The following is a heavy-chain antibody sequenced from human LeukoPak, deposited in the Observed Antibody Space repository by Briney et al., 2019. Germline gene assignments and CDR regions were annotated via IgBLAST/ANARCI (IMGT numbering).Heavy chain of an antibody. D-gene: IGHD3-16*01. J-gene: IGHJ4*02. CDR1: GFTVNTNY. CDR2: IYSGGST. CDR3: AKGAVLGGGGLDY. V-gene: IGHV3-66*02. Sequence: HPGGSLRLSCATSGFTVNTNYMSWVRQAPGKGLEWVSVIYSGGSTYYADSVKGRFTISRDNSKNTLYLQMNSLRAEDTAVYYCAKGAVLGGGGLDYWGQGTLVTVSS.